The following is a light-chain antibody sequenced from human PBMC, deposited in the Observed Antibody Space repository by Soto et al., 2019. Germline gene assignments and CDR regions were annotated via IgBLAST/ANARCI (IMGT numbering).Light chain of an antibody. J-gene: IGKJ1*01. CDR1: QSVSSSY. Sequence: EIVLRQSPGTLSLSPGERATLSCRASQSVSSSYLAWYQQKPGQAPRLLIYGASSRATGIPDRFSGSGSGTDLTLTISRLEPEDFAVYYCQHYGSSRWTFGQGTKVEIK. CDR2: GAS. CDR3: QHYGSSRWT. V-gene: IGKV3-20*01.